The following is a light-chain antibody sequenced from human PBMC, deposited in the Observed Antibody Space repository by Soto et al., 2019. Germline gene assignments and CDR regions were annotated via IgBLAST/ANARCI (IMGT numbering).Light chain of an antibody. CDR3: SSYTTSSTLVV. V-gene: IGLV2-14*01. CDR2: DVS. CDR1: SSDVGGYNY. J-gene: IGLJ2*01. Sequence: SALTPSASVSGSPGQSITISCTGTSSDVGGYNYVSWYQQHPGKAPKLMIYDVSNRPSGVSNRFSGSKSGNTASLTISGLQAEDEADYYCSSYTTSSTLVVFGGGTKLTVL.